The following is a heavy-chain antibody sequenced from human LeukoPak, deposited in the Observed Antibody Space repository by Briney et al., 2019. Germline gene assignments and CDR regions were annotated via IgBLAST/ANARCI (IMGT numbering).Heavy chain of an antibody. Sequence: GGTLRLSCAASGFTCSSYGMSWVRQAPGKGLEWVSAISGSGGSTYYADSVKGRFTISRDNSKNTLYLQMNSLRAEDTAVYYCAKDKAQGTADYWGQGTLVTVSS. D-gene: IGHD2-21*02. CDR1: GFTCSSYG. CDR2: ISGSGGST. V-gene: IGHV3-23*01. CDR3: AKDKAQGTADY. J-gene: IGHJ4*02.